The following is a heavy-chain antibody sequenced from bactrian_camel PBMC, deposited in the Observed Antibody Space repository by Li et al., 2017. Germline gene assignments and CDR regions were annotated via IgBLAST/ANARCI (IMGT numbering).Heavy chain of an antibody. Sequence: HVQLVESGGGLVQPGGSLRLSCAASGFTFSTYWMYWVRQAPGKGLEWLSRISDSGTLSYYAESVKGRFTISRDNAKNTLYLQMNSLKPEDTAMYYCAADRLPCPKYSSAYQLPPWIWYEYKGQGTQVTVS. J-gene: IGHJ4*01. V-gene: IGHV3S1*01. CDR1: GFTFSTYW. D-gene: IGHD1*01. CDR2: ISDSGTLS. CDR3: AADRLPCPKYSSAYQLPPWIWYEY.